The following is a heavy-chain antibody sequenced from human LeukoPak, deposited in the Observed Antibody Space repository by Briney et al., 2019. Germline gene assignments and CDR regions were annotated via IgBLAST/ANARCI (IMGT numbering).Heavy chain of an antibody. Sequence: PGESLKISCKGSGYRFTSYWIGWVRQMPGKGLEWMGIIYPGDSDTRYSPSFQGQVTISADKSISTAYLHWSSLKASDTAMYYCARALGYCSSTSCYGNWFDPWGQGTLVTVSS. CDR2: IYPGDSDT. D-gene: IGHD2-2*01. CDR3: ARALGYCSSTSCYGNWFDP. V-gene: IGHV5-51*01. J-gene: IGHJ5*02. CDR1: GYRFTSYW.